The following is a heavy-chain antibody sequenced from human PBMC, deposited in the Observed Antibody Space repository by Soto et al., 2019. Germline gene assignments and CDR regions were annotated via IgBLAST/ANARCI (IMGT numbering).Heavy chain of an antibody. V-gene: IGHV4-59*01. J-gene: IGHJ4*02. CDR2: IYYSGST. Sequence: SETLSLTCTVSGGSISSYYWSWIRQPPGKGLEWIGYIYYSGSTNYNPSLKSRVTISVDTSKNQFSLKLSSVTAADTAVYYCARESGWGTNFDYWGQGTLVTVSS. CDR3: ARESGWGTNFDY. D-gene: IGHD6-19*01. CDR1: GGSISSYY.